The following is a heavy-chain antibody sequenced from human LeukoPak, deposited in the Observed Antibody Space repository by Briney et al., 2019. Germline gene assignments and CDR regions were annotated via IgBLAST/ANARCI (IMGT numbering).Heavy chain of an antibody. CDR2: INPNSGGT. CDR1: GYTFTGYY. Sequence: ASVKVSCKASGYTFTGYYMHWVRQAPGQGLEWMGWINPNSGGTNYAQKFQGRVTMTRDTSISTAYMELSRLRSDDTAVYYCARDNLYSSSLLQGQDWFDPWGQGTLVTVSS. V-gene: IGHV1-2*02. J-gene: IGHJ5*02. CDR3: ARDNLYSSSLLQGQDWFDP. D-gene: IGHD6-13*01.